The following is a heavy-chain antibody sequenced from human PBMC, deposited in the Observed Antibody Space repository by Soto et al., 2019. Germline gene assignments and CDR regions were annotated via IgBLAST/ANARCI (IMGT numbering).Heavy chain of an antibody. CDR3: ARGDGSSSLDYGMDV. J-gene: IGHJ6*02. CDR1: GGSISSYY. Sequence: PSETLSLTCTVSGGSISSYYWSWIRQPPGKGLEWIGYIYYSGSTNYNPSLKSRVTISVDTSKNQFSLKLSSVTAADTAVYYCARGDGSSSLDYGMDVWGQGTTVTVSS. D-gene: IGHD6-6*01. CDR2: IYYSGST. V-gene: IGHV4-59*01.